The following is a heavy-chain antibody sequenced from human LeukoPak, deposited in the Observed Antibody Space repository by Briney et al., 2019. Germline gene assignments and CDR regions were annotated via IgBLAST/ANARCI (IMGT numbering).Heavy chain of an antibody. CDR1: GGSISSSSYY. D-gene: IGHD3-22*01. CDR3: AREYFYDSSGPN. V-gene: IGHV4-39*07. Sequence: SETLSLTCTVSGGSISSSSYYWGWIRQPPGKGLEWIGSIYYSGSTYYNPSLKSRVTISVDTSKNQFSLKLSSVTAADTAVYYCAREYFYDSSGPNWGQGTLVTVSS. CDR2: IYYSGST. J-gene: IGHJ4*02.